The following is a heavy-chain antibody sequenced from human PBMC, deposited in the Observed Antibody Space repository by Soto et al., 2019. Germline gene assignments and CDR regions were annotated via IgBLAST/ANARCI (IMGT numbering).Heavy chain of an antibody. Sequence: GASVKVSRTAFGGTFSSYAISCVRQAPEQGLEWMGGIIPIFGTANYAQKFQGRVTITADESTSTAYMELSSLRSEDTAVYYCARDQDYYDSSGYLNWFDPWGQGTLVTVSS. CDR3: ARDQDYYDSSGYLNWFDP. CDR2: IIPIFGTA. D-gene: IGHD3-22*01. J-gene: IGHJ5*02. V-gene: IGHV1-69*13. CDR1: GGTFSSYA.